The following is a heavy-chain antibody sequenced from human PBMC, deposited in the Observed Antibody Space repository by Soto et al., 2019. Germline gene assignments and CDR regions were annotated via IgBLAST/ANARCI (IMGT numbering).Heavy chain of an antibody. D-gene: IGHD3-22*01. J-gene: IGHJ5*02. V-gene: IGHV1-3*01. CDR1: GYTFTSYA. Sequence: QVPLVQSGAEVKKPGASVKVSCKASGYTFTSYAMHWVRQAPGQRLEWMGWINAGNGNTKYSQKFQGRVTITRDTSASTAYMELSSLRSEDTAVYYCAREPDSSGERGGWFDPWGQGTLVTVSS. CDR3: AREPDSSGERGGWFDP. CDR2: INAGNGNT.